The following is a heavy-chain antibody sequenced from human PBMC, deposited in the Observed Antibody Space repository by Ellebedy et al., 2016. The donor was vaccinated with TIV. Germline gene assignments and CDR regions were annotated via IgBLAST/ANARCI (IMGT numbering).Heavy chain of an antibody. CDR3: TRDRESYAYDY. V-gene: IGHV1-8*01. Sequence: AASVKVSCKASGYTFTDFDINWVRQAAGQGLEWVTWMNPNSGNTGSAQKFQGRVTMTRDSSISTAYMELSSLRSDDTAVYYCTRDRESYAYDYWGRGTLVTVSS. D-gene: IGHD3-16*01. J-gene: IGHJ4*02. CDR1: GYTFTDFD. CDR2: MNPNSGNT.